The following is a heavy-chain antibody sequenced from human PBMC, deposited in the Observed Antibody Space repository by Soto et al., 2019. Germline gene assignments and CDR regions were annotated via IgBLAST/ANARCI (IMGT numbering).Heavy chain of an antibody. CDR3: ARENSGSYHRHFDY. J-gene: IGHJ4*01. Sequence: XSVKVSCNASGYTLPNFGLSWVRQAPGQGLEWMGCISAYNANTNYAQKFQGRVTMTTDTSTSTAFMELRGLRSDDTAVYYCARENSGSYHRHFDYWGQGTLVTVSS. CDR1: GYTLPNFG. CDR2: ISAYNANT. V-gene: IGHV1-18*01. D-gene: IGHD1-26*01.